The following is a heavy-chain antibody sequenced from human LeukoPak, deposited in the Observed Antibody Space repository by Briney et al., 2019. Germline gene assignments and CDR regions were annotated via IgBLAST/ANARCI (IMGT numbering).Heavy chain of an antibody. V-gene: IGHV1-69*05. Sequence: SVKVSCKASGGTFSSYAISWVRQVPGQGLEWMGRIIPIFGTANYAQKFQGRVTITTDESTSTAYMELSSLRSEDTAVYYCARGDTGSSWPIYYYYYMDVWGKGTTVTVTS. CDR1: GGTFSSYA. CDR3: ARGDTGSSWPIYYYYYMDV. D-gene: IGHD6-6*01. J-gene: IGHJ6*03. CDR2: IIPIFGTA.